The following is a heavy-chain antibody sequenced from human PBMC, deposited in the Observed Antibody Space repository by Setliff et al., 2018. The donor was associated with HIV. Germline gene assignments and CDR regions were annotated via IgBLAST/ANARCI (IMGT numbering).Heavy chain of an antibody. CDR2: IYSGGST. Sequence: SETLSLTCTVSGGSIGGYYWSWIRQPPGTGLEWLGCIYSGGSTNYNPSLESRVTISLDTSKNQFSLRLTSVTAADTAVYYCARHDGGGWYVRVLATSFDYWGQGTLVTVSS. V-gene: IGHV4-59*08. D-gene: IGHD6-19*01. CDR3: ARHDGGGWYVRVLATSFDY. CDR1: GGSIGGYY. J-gene: IGHJ4*02.